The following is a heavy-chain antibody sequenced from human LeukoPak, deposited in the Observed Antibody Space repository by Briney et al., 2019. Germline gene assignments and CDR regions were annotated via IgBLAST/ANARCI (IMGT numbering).Heavy chain of an antibody. Sequence: PSGTLSLTCAVSGGSISSRNWWTWIRQPPGKGLEWIGEISHGGHINYIPALKSRVTVSLDNSKNHFSLRLTSVTAADTAVYYCARSDYIWGSYRVYDSWGQGTLVTVSS. J-gene: IGHJ4*02. CDR2: ISHGGHI. CDR3: ARSDYIWGSYRVYDS. D-gene: IGHD3-16*02. CDR1: GGSISSRNW. V-gene: IGHV4-4*02.